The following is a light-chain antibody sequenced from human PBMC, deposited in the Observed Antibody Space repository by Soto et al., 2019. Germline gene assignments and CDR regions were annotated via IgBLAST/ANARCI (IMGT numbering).Light chain of an antibody. V-gene: IGLV1-40*01. Sequence: QSVLTQPPSVSGAPVQRVTISCTGSSSNIGAGYDVHWYQQFPGTAPKLLIDANNNRPSGVPDRFSAAKSGTSACLAITGLQAVDEADYYLQAYDTNLRGVFGAGTKVTVL. CDR2: ANN. CDR1: SSNIGAGYD. CDR3: QAYDTNLRGV. J-gene: IGLJ1*01.